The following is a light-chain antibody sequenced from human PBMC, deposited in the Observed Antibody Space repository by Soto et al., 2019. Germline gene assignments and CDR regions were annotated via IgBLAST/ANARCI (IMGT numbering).Light chain of an antibody. CDR3: QQYNDWPPVT. CDR1: QSVSSN. J-gene: IGKJ4*01. Sequence: EIVMTQSPATLSVSPGERATLSCRASQSVSSNLAWYQQKPGQAPRLLIHGASTRATGIPARFSGSGSGTEFTLTISRLQSEDFAVYFCQQYNDWPPVTFGGGTQVEIK. CDR2: GAS. V-gene: IGKV3-15*01.